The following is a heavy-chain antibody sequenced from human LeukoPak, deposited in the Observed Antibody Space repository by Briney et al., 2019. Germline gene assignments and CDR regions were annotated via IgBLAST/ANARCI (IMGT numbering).Heavy chain of an antibody. J-gene: IGHJ3*02. CDR2: ISGSGGST. D-gene: IGHD1-7*01. CDR1: GFTFSSYA. CDR3: AEDRGTQVDTFDI. V-gene: IGHV3-23*01. Sequence: PGGSLRLSCAASGFTFSSYAMSWVRQAPGKGLEWVSAISGSGGSTYYADSVKGRFTISRGNSKNTLYLQMNSLRAEDTAVYYCAEDRGTQVDTFDIWGQGTMVTVSS.